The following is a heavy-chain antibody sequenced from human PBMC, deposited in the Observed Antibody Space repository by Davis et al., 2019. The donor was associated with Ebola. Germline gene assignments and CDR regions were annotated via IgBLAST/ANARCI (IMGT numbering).Heavy chain of an antibody. V-gene: IGHV1-18*01. J-gene: IGHJ4*02. CDR2: ISAYNGNT. Sequence: AASVNVSCKASGGTFSSYAISWVRQAPGQGLEWMGWISAYNGNTNYAQKLQGRVTMTTDTSTSTAYMELRSLRSDDTARYYCARDVRGITGPSEYWGQRTLVTVSS. D-gene: IGHD1-1*01. CDR1: GGTFSSYA. CDR3: ARDVRGITGPSEY.